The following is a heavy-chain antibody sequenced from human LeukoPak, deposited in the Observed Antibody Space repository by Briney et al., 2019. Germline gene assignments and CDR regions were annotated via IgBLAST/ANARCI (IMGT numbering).Heavy chain of an antibody. CDR2: IVVGSGNT. Sequence: SVTVSCKASGFTFTSSAVQWVRQARGQRLEWIGWIVVGSGNTNYAQKFQERVTITRDMSTSTAYMELSSLRSEDTAVYYCAAVHYDSSGSFDYWGQGTLVTVSS. CDR1: GFTFTSSA. D-gene: IGHD3-22*01. CDR3: AAVHYDSSGSFDY. J-gene: IGHJ4*02. V-gene: IGHV1-58*01.